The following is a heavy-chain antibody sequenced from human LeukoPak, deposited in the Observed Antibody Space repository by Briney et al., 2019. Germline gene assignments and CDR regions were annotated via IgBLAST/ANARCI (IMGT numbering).Heavy chain of an antibody. CDR3: ASTDSSGYYARTGGAFDI. D-gene: IGHD3-22*01. J-gene: IGHJ3*02. Sequence: ASVKVSCKASGYTFTSYGISWVRQAPGQGLEWMGWISAYNGNTNYAQKLQGRVTMTTDTSTSTAYMELRSLRFDDTAVYYCASTDSSGYYARTGGAFDIWGQGTMVTVSS. CDR1: GYTFTSYG. V-gene: IGHV1-18*01. CDR2: ISAYNGNT.